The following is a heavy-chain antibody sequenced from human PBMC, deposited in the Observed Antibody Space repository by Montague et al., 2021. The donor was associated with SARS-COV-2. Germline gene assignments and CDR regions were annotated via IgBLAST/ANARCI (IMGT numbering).Heavy chain of an antibody. J-gene: IGHJ5*02. V-gene: IGHV6-1*01. Sequence: SEKKNKYAISVKSRITVNPDTSKNQFSLLLNSVTPEDTAVYYCARGWQKRFTPWGQGSLVTVSS. CDR3: ARGWQKRFTP. D-gene: IGHD5-24*01. CDR2: SEKKN.